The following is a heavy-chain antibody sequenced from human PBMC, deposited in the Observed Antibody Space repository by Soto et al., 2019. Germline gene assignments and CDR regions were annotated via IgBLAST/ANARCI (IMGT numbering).Heavy chain of an antibody. V-gene: IGHV3-66*01. CDR3: ARDGPSYGDPSSPPGTPKNYFDY. CDR2: IYSCGST. CDR1: GFTVSSNY. Sequence: GGSLRLSCAASGFTVSSNYMCWVRQAPGKGMEWDSVIYSCGSTYYADSLNGRFTISRDNATNTLYLHLNSLRAEDTDMYYCARDGPSYGDPSSPPGTPKNYFDYWGQGTLVTVSS. J-gene: IGHJ4*02. D-gene: IGHD4-17*01.